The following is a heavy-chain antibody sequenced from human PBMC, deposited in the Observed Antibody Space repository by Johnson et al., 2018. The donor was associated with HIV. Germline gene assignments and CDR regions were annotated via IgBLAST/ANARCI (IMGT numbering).Heavy chain of an antibody. V-gene: IGHV3-74*02. J-gene: IGHJ3*02. CDR1: GFTFEDYG. CDR2: IKTDGSST. CDR3: ARGGSDAFDI. D-gene: IGHD3-16*01. Sequence: VQLVESGGGVVQPGGSLRLSCAVSGFTFEDYGISWVRQAPGKGLVWVSRIKTDGSSTSYADSVKGRFTISRDNAKNSLSLQINSLRADDTTVYYCARGGSDAFDIWGQGTMVTVSS.